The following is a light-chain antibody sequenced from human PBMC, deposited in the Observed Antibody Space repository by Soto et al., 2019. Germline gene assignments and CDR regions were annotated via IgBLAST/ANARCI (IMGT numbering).Light chain of an antibody. J-gene: IGKJ4*01. CDR1: QGVVST. CDR2: DAS. CDR3: QHYKTWPLS. V-gene: IGKV3-15*01. Sequence: ELVLTQSPATLSVSPGERATLSCRASQGVVSTLAWYQQAPGQAPRLLIYDASTRATGIPARFSGDGSGTEFTLTISSLESDDIAVYYCQHYKTWPLSFGGGTRVEI.